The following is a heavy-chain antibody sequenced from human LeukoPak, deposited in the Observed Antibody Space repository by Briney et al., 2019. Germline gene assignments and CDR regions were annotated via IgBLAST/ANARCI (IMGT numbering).Heavy chain of an antibody. Sequence: ASVRVSCKASGYTFTRYYMHWVRQAPGQGLEWMGIINPSGGRTSYAQKIQGRVTMTRDTSTSTVYMELSSLRSEDTAVYYCVSSSTPPTYFDYWGQGTLVTVSS. CDR2: INPSGGRT. V-gene: IGHV1-46*01. CDR3: VSSSTPPTYFDY. D-gene: IGHD6-6*01. CDR1: GYTFTRYY. J-gene: IGHJ4*02.